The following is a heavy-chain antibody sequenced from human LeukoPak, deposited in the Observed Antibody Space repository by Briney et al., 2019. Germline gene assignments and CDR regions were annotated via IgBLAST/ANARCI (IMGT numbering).Heavy chain of an antibody. CDR2: INHSGST. Sequence: PSETLSLTCAVYGGSFSGYYWSWIRQPPGKGLEWIGEINHSGSTNYNPSLKSRVTISVDTSKNQFSLKLSSVTAADTAVYYCARGLRVGATGVDYWGQGTLVTVPS. J-gene: IGHJ4*02. CDR3: ARGLRVGATGVDY. CDR1: GGSFSGYY. D-gene: IGHD1-26*01. V-gene: IGHV4-34*01.